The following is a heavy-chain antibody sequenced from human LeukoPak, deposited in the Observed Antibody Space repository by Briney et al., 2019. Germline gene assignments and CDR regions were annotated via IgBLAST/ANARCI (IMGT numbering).Heavy chain of an antibody. CDR2: ISGNGVDT. CDR3: AKGYSNNWRDFDY. J-gene: IGHJ4*02. CDR1: GFTFSPYA. V-gene: IGHV3-23*01. D-gene: IGHD5-12*01. Sequence: GGSLRLSCAASGFTFSPYAMTWIRQAPGRGLEWVSIISGNGVDTHYADSVRGRFTISRDNSENMLYLQMSSLRVEDTAIYYCAKGYSNNWRDFDYWGQGTLVTVSS.